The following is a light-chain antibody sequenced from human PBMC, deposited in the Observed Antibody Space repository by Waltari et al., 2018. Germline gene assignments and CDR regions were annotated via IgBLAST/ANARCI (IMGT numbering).Light chain of an antibody. CDR2: GTS. CDR3: QHYDSSSIT. CDR1: KSISSSY. Sequence: EIVLTQSPGTLSLSPGERATLSCRASKSISSSYLAWYQQKPGQAPRLLIYGTSSRATGIPDRFSGSGSGTDFTLTISRLEPEDFAVYYCQHYDSSSITFGQGTRLEIK. J-gene: IGKJ5*01. V-gene: IGKV3-20*01.